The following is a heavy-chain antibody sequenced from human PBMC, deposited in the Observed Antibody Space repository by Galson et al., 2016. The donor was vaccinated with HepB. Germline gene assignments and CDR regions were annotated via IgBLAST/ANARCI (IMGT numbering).Heavy chain of an antibody. V-gene: IGHV3-23*01. CDR2: ISDSGGST. CDR1: GFSFSSYA. CDR3: AKRALERLFDY. Sequence: SLRLSCAASGFSFSSYAMSWVRQTPEKGLEWVSTISDSGGSTYYADSVKGRFIISRDNSKNTLSLQMHPLRAENTAVYYCAKRALERLFDYWGQGTLVTASS. J-gene: IGHJ4*02.